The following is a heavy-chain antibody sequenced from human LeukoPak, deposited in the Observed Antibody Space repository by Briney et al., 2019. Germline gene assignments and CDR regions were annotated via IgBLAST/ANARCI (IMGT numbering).Heavy chain of an antibody. CDR3: ARTGGGYLYYYGMDV. CDR2: ISGSGGST. Sequence: PGGSLRLSCAASGFTFSSYAMSWVRQAPGKGLEWVSAISGSGGSTYYADSVKGRFTISRDNSKNTLYLQMNSLRAEDTAVYYCARTGGGYLYYYGMDVWGQGTTVTVSS. J-gene: IGHJ6*02. CDR1: GFTFSSYA. V-gene: IGHV3-23*01. D-gene: IGHD5-12*01.